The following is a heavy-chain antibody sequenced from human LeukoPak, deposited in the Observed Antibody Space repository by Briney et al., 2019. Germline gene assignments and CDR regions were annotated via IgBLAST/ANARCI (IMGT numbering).Heavy chain of an antibody. CDR3: ARDRSNDFGEVPFDI. Sequence: SETLSLTCTVSGGAISNYYWSWIRQSAGKGLEWIGQIHGSGGTNYNPSLKSRVTMSTDKSKNQISLRLSSVTAADTAIYYCARDRSNDFGEVPFDIWGQGTMVSVSS. V-gene: IGHV4-4*07. J-gene: IGHJ3*02. CDR1: GGAISNYY. CDR2: IHGSGGT. D-gene: IGHD3-16*01.